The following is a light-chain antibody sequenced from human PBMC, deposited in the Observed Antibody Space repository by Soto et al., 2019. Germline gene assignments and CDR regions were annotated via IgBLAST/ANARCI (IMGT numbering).Light chain of an antibody. Sequence: QAVLTQPPSVSAAPGQKVTISCSGSSSNIGNNYVSWYQQLTGTAPKLLIYENNKRPSGIPDRFSGSKSGTSATLGITGLQTGDEADYYCGTWDSSLSAYVFVTGTKVTAL. CDR3: GTWDSSLSAYV. CDR1: SSNIGNNY. J-gene: IGLJ1*01. V-gene: IGLV1-51*02. CDR2: ENN.